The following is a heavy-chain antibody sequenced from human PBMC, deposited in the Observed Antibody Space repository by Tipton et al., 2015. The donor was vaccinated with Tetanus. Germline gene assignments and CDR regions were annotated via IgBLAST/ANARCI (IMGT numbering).Heavy chain of an antibody. J-gene: IGHJ5*01. CDR1: GASISSAA. D-gene: IGHD2-15*01. CDR2: IFHSGSP. Sequence: LRLSCDVSGASISSAAWTWIRQPSGKGLEWIGHIFHSGSPNYNPSLKSRVSMSVDKSKNQFSLKVTSVTAADTAVYYCARASCDSVVSCEVEWWHNWFDSWGQGALVTVSS. CDR3: ARASCDSVVSCEVEWWHNWFDS. V-gene: IGHV4-30-2*01.